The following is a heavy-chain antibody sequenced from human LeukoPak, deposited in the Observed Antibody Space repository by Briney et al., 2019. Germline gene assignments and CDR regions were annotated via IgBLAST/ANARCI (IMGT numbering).Heavy chain of an antibody. CDR3: ASSSPVYSYGLMDV. D-gene: IGHD5-18*01. CDR1: GVSISSSNW. CDR2: IYHSGST. J-gene: IGHJ6*02. Sequence: SGTLSLTCAVSGVSISSSNWWSWVRQPPGKGLEWIGEIYHSGSTNYNPSLKSRVTISVDKSENQFSLKLSSVTAADTAVYYCASSSPVYSYGLMDVWGQGTTVTVSS. V-gene: IGHV4-4*02.